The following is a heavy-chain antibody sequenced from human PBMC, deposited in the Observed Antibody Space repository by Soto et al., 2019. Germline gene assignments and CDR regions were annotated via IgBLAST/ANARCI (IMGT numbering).Heavy chain of an antibody. Sequence: QLQLQESGSGLVKPSQTLSLTCAVSGGSTSSGGYSWSWLRQPPGKGLEWIGYISHSGSTYYNPSLKSRVTIPVDTSKNQSSLRLSSVTAADTAVYYCARGGLLPDYWGQGTLVTFSP. CDR3: ARGGLLPDY. V-gene: IGHV4-30-2*01. J-gene: IGHJ4*02. CDR1: GGSTSSGGYS. CDR2: ISHSGST. D-gene: IGHD6-19*01.